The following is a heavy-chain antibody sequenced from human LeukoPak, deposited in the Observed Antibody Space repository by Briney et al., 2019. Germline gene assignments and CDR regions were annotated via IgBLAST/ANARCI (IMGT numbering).Heavy chain of an antibody. CDR1: GFTFSSYW. Sequence: GGSLTLSCAASGFTFSSYWMHWVRQVPGKGLVWVSLINSDGGSTRYADSVKGRFTISRDNAKKTLYLQMNSLRAEDTAVYYCARKGQFSSGWDPLNYWGQGTLVTVSS. J-gene: IGHJ4*02. CDR3: ARKGQFSSGWDPLNY. D-gene: IGHD6-19*01. CDR2: INSDGGST. V-gene: IGHV3-74*01.